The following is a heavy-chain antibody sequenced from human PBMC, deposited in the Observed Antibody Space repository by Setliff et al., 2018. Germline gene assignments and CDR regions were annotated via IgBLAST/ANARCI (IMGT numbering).Heavy chain of an antibody. Sequence: GGSLRLSCAASGFTFSNAWMSWVRQAPGKGLEWVGRIKSKTDGGTTDYAAPVKGRFTISRDDSKNTLYLQMNSLKTEDTAVYYCTSAGNFWSGYYRVWTLLYWGQGTLVTVSS. CDR2: IKSKTDGGTT. J-gene: IGHJ4*02. CDR3: TSAGNFWSGYYRVWTLLY. V-gene: IGHV3-15*01. CDR1: GFTFSNAW. D-gene: IGHD3-3*01.